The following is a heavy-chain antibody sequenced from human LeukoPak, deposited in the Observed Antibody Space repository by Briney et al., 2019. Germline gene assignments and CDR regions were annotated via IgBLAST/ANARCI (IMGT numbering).Heavy chain of an antibody. D-gene: IGHD1-1*01. CDR2: ISAYNGNT. Sequence: GASVKVSCKASGGTFSSYGISWVRQAPGQGLEWMGWISAYNGNTNYAQKLQGRVTMTTDTSTSTAYMELRSLRSDDTAVYYCARFVVSTTGTMHYGMDVWGQGTTVTVSS. V-gene: IGHV1-18*01. CDR3: ARFVVSTTGTMHYGMDV. J-gene: IGHJ6*02. CDR1: GGTFSSYG.